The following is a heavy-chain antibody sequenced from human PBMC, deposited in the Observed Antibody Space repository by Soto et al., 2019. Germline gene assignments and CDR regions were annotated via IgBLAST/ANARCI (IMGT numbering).Heavy chain of an antibody. V-gene: IGHV2-5*02. CDR1: GFSLSTSGVG. CDR2: IYWDDDK. D-gene: IGHD2-2*01. Sequence: QITLKESGPTLVKPTQPLTLTCTFSGFSLSTSGVGVGWIRQPPGKALEGLALIYWDDDKRYSPSPKSRLTVTKDPSKNQVVLTVTNMDPVDTATYYCAHKAVETVVVGFDYWGQGSLVTVSS. J-gene: IGHJ4*02. CDR3: AHKAVETVVVGFDY.